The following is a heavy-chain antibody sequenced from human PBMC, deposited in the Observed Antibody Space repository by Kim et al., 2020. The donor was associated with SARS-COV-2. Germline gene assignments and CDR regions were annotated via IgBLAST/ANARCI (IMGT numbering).Heavy chain of an antibody. Sequence: SETLSLTCTVSGGSISSNDYYWDWIRQPPGKGLEWIGRISYSGRTYYNPSLKSPVTISVDTSKNQISLKLCSVTAADTGVYYCARGNFGVVIIPSYYY. V-gene: IGHV4-39*01. CDR1: GGSISSNDYY. D-gene: IGHD3-3*01. J-gene: IGHJ6*01. CDR2: ISYSGRT. CDR3: ARGNFGVVIIPSYYY.